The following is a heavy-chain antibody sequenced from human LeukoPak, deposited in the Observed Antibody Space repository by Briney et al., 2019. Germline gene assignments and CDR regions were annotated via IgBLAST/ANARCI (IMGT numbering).Heavy chain of an antibody. CDR2: ISYDGSSE. CDR3: ARDPATPHDY. CDR1: GFTFGNYG. D-gene: IGHD5-12*01. J-gene: IGHJ4*02. Sequence: PGGSLRLSCAVSGFTFGNYGMHWVRQAPGKGLEWVALISYDGSSEYYAGSVKGRFTISRDNSKITVYLQMNSLKAEDTAVYYCARDPATPHDYWGQGTLVTVSS. V-gene: IGHV3-30*03.